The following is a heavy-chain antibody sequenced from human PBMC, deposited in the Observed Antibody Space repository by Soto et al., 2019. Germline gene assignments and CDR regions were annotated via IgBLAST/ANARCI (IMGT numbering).Heavy chain of an antibody. CDR1: GGTFSSYA. J-gene: IGHJ4*02. CDR2: IIPIFGTA. D-gene: IGHD3-10*01. V-gene: IGHV1-69*01. CDR3: ARGTFYGSGSYYNAPFDY. Sequence: QVQLVQSGAEVKKPGSSVKVSCKASGGTFSSYAISWVRQAPGQGLEWMGGIIPIFGTANYAQKFQGRVTITADESTSTAYMELSSVRSDDTDVYYCARGTFYGSGSYYNAPFDYWGQGTLVTVSS.